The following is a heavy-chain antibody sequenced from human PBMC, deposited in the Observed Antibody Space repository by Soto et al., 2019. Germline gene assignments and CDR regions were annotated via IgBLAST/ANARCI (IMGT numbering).Heavy chain of an antibody. CDR1: GYTFTSYA. CDR3: ARVQQSYYDILTGYTDYYYYGMDV. V-gene: IGHV1-3*01. J-gene: IGHJ6*02. Sequence: ASVKVSCKASGYTFTSYAMHCVRQAPGQRLEWMGWINAGNGNTKYSQKFQGRVTITRDTSASTAYMELSSLRSEDTAVYYCARVQQSYYDILTGYTDYYYYGMDVWGQGTTVTVSS. CDR2: INAGNGNT. D-gene: IGHD3-9*01.